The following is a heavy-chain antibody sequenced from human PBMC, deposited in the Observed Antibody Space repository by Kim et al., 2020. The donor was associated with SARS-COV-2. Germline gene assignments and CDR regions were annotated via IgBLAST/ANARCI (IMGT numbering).Heavy chain of an antibody. CDR3: ARGRQNGFDYTHSFDY. Sequence: KFQGRISMARDTSTSTAYMELSSLRSEDTAVYYCARGRQNGFDYTHSFDYWGQGTLVTVSS. V-gene: IGHV1-8*01. D-gene: IGHD3-9*01. J-gene: IGHJ4*02.